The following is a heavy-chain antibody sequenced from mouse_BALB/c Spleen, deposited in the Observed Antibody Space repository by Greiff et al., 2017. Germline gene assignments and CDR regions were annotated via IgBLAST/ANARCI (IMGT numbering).Heavy chain of an antibody. V-gene: IGHV5-6*01. D-gene: IGHD1-1*01. CDR1: GFTFSSYG. CDR3: ANLRYAMDY. CDR2: ISSGGSYT. Sequence: EVNVVESGGDLVKPGGSLKLSCAASGFTFSSYGMSWVRQTPDKRLEWVATISSGGSYTYYPDSVKGRFTISRDNAKNTLYLQMSSLKSEDTAMYYCANLRYAMDYWGQGTSVTVSS. J-gene: IGHJ4*01.